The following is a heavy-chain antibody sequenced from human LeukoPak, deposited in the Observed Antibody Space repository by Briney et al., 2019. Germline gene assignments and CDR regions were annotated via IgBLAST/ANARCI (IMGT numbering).Heavy chain of an antibody. CDR1: GFTFNRNA. V-gene: IGHV3-23*01. D-gene: IGHD2-15*01. J-gene: IGHJ4*02. Sequence: PGGSLRLSCAASGFTFNRNAISWVRQAPGKGLEWVSTIGGSGDKTFYADSVKGRFTISRDNSKNTLYLQMNSLRAEDTSVYYCARDGGLNTNFDYWGQGTLVTVSS. CDR2: IGGSGDKT. CDR3: ARDGGLNTNFDY.